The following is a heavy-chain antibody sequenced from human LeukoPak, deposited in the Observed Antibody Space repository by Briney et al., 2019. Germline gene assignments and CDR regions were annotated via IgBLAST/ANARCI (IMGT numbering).Heavy chain of an antibody. CDR2: IVPIFDTA. D-gene: IGHD3-9*01. J-gene: IGHJ4*02. CDR3: ARDLLGSHTSYSSGAWDY. Sequence: ASVKVSCKASGGTFSNYAISWVRQAPGQGLEWMGGIVPIFDTADYSQKFQGRLTITADDSTSTAYMELRSLRAEDTAVYYCARDLLGSHTSYSSGAWDYWGQGTLVTVSS. V-gene: IGHV1-69*13. CDR1: GGTFSNYA.